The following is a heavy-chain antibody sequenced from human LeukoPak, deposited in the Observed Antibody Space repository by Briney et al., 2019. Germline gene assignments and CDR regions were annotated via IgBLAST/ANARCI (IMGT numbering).Heavy chain of an antibody. D-gene: IGHD6-13*01. V-gene: IGHV3-23*01. CDR1: GFTFSSYA. Sequence: GGSLRLSCAASGFTFSSYAMSWVRQAPGKGLEWVSAISGSGGSTYYADSVKGRFIISRDNSKNTLYLQMNGLRAEDTAVYYCAKDLSAAAGTDYWGQGTLVTVSS. CDR3: AKDLSAAAGTDY. CDR2: ISGSGGST. J-gene: IGHJ4*02.